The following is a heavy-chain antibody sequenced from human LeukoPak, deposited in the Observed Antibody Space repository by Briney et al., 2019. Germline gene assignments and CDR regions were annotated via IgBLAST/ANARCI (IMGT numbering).Heavy chain of an antibody. D-gene: IGHD7-27*01. CDR3: ARGLGPSYYYYGMDV. J-gene: IGHJ6*02. CDR2: IIPIFGTA. CDR1: GGTFSSYA. Sequence: SVKVSCKASGGTFSSYAISWVRQAPGQGLEWMGGIIPIFGTANYAEKFQGRVTITADESTSTAYMELSSLRSEDTAVYYCARGLGPSYYYYGMDVWGQGTTVTVSS. V-gene: IGHV1-69*13.